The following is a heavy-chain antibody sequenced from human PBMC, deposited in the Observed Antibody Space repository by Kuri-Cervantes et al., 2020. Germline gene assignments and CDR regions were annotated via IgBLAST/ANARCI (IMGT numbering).Heavy chain of an antibody. J-gene: IGHJ4*02. CDR1: GGSISSSSYY. Sequence: SETLSLTCTVSGGSISSSSYYWGWVRQPPGKGLEWIGSIYYSGSTYYNPSLKSRVTISVDTSKNQFSLKLGSVTAADTAVYYCASLGIAVAGTSVWGQGTLVTVSS. V-gene: IGHV4-39*01. D-gene: IGHD6-19*01. CDR2: IYYSGST. CDR3: ASLGIAVAGTSV.